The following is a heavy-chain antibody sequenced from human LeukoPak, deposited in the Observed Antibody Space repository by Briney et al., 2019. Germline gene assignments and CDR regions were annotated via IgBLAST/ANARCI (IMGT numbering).Heavy chain of an antibody. Sequence: ASVKVSCKASGYTFASYGISWVRQAPGQGLEWMGWISAYNGNTNYARKLQGRVTMTTDTSTSTAYMELRSLRSDDTAVYYCARDSPGYCSSTSCYLYYYYGMDVWGQGTTVTVSS. V-gene: IGHV1-18*01. J-gene: IGHJ6*02. CDR2: ISAYNGNT. CDR1: GYTFASYG. D-gene: IGHD2-2*01. CDR3: ARDSPGYCSSTSCYLYYYYGMDV.